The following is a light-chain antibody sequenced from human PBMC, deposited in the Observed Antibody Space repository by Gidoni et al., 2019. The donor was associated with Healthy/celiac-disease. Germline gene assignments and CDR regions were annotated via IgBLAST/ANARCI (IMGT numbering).Light chain of an antibody. V-gene: IGLV4-69*01. CDR1: SGHSSYA. J-gene: IGLJ2*01. CDR2: LNSDGSH. CDR3: QTWGTGIQGV. Sequence: QLVLTPSPYASASLGASVKLTCTLSSGHSSYAIAWHQQQPGKGPRYLMKLNSDGSHSKGDGIPDRFSGSSSGAERYLTISSLQSEDEADYYCQTWGTGIQGVFGGGTKLTVL.